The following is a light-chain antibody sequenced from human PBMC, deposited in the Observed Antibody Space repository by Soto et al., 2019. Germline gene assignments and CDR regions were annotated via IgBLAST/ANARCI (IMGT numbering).Light chain of an antibody. J-gene: IGLJ1*01. CDR1: SSDVGGYNY. V-gene: IGLV2-14*01. Sequence: QSALTQPASVSGSPGQSITISCTGTSSDVGGYNYVSWYQQHPGKAPKLLIYDVSNRPSGASNRFSGSKSGNMASLTISGLQAEDEADYYCSSYTGSTTLHYVFGTGTKVTVL. CDR2: DVS. CDR3: SSYTGSTTLHYV.